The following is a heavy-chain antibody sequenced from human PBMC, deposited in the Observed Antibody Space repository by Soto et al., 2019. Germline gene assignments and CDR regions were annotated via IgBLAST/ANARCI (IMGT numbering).Heavy chain of an antibody. D-gene: IGHD3-10*01. CDR3: ARELFGRSVWFDP. CDR2: IYYSGST. V-gene: IGHV4-61*01. Sequence: SETLSLTCTVSGGSISSSSYYWGWIRQPPGKGLEWIGYIYYSGSTNYNPSLKSRVTISVDTSKNQFSLKLSSVTAADTAVYYCARELFGRSVWFDPWGQGTLVTVSS. J-gene: IGHJ5*02. CDR1: GGSISSSSYY.